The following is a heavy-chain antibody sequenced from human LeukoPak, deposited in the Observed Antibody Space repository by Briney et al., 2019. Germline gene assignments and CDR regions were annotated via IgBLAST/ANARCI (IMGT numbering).Heavy chain of an antibody. CDR2: IYGGGST. CDR1: GLTVSSNF. V-gene: IGHV3-53*01. Sequence: GGSLRLSCAAAGLTVSSNFMSWVRQAPGKGLEWVSVIYGGGSTYYADSVKGRFTISRDNSKNTLYLQMNSLRAEDTAVYYCAKDRSPGELDDAFDIWGQGTMVTVSS. J-gene: IGHJ3*02. D-gene: IGHD1-26*01. CDR3: AKDRSPGELDDAFDI.